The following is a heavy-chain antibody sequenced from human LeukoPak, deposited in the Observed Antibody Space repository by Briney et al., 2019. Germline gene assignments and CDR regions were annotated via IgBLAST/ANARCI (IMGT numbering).Heavy chain of an antibody. J-gene: IGHJ4*02. CDR1: GYTFTGYY. CDR2: INPNSGGT. V-gene: IGHV1-2*02. Sequence: ASVKVSCKASGYTFTGYYMHWVRQAPGQGLEWMGWINPNSGGTNYAQKFQGRVTMTRDTSISTAYMELSRLRSDDTAVYYCARDGLYNFGYSYFDNWGQGILVTVFS. D-gene: IGHD3-22*01. CDR3: ARDGLYNFGYSYFDN.